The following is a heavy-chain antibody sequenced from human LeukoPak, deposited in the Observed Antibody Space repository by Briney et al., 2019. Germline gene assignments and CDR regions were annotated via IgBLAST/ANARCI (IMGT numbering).Heavy chain of an antibody. CDR1: GVSISSYY. V-gene: IGHV4-4*07. J-gene: IGHJ4*02. CDR2: IYISGST. CDR3: ASTYYDSSGYEGDY. Sequence: PSDTLSLTCTVSGVSISSYYWSWIRQPAGKGLEWIGHIYISGSTTYNPSLKSRVTMSVDTSRNQFPLKLSSVTAADTAVYYCASTYYDSSGYEGDYWGQGTLVTVSS. D-gene: IGHD3-22*01.